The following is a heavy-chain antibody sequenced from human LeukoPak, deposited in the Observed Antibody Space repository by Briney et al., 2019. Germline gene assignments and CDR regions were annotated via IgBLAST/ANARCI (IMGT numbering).Heavy chain of an antibody. CDR2: INSDGSTA. CDR3: ARNGAYCSGGSCYDAAFDI. CDR1: GFTFSSYW. V-gene: IGHV3-74*01. Sequence: PGGSLRLSCAASGFTFSSYWMHWVRQAPGKGLVWVSRINSDGSTANYADSVKGRFTISRDNAKNTLYLQMNSLGAEDTAVYYCARNGAYCSGGSCYDAAFDIWGQGTMVTVFS. J-gene: IGHJ3*02. D-gene: IGHD2-15*01.